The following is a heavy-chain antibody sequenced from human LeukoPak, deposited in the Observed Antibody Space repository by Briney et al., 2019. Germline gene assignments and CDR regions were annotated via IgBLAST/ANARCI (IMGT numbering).Heavy chain of an antibody. CDR1: GFIFNDFW. D-gene: IGHD3-3*01. CDR3: AKVGFLESPEYHYYMDV. CDR2: IRYDGTDK. Sequence: GGSLRLSCTASGFIFNDFWMSWVRQAPGKGLEWVAFIRYDGTDKYYADSVKGRFTISRHNSQNTLSLQMNSLRPEDTAAYYCAKVGFLESPEYHYYMDVWGKGTTVTVSS. J-gene: IGHJ6*03. V-gene: IGHV3-30*02.